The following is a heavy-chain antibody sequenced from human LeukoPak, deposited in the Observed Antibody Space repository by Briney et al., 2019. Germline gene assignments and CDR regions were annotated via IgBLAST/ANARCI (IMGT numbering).Heavy chain of an antibody. CDR3: AELGITMIGGV. V-gene: IGHV3-74*01. Sequence: GGSLRLSCAASGFTFSSYWMHWVRQAPGKGLVWVSCINSDGSSTSYADSVKGRFTISRDNAKNSLYPQMNSLRAEDTAVYYCAELGITMIGGVWGKGTTVTISS. CDR1: GFTFSSYW. J-gene: IGHJ6*04. D-gene: IGHD3-10*02. CDR2: INSDGSST.